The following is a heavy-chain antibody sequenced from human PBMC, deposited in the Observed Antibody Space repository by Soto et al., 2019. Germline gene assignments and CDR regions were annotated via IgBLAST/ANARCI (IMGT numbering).Heavy chain of an antibody. Sequence: GGSLRLSCAASGFSLSSYWMTWVRQAPGKVLEWVANINQDGTATNYVDSVKGRFTISRDNAQDSVYLQMNSLRVEDTALYYCARAIAAAGSYWGQGTLVTVSS. CDR1: GFSLSSYW. D-gene: IGHD6-13*01. CDR2: INQDGTAT. J-gene: IGHJ4*02. V-gene: IGHV3-7*01. CDR3: ARAIAAAGSY.